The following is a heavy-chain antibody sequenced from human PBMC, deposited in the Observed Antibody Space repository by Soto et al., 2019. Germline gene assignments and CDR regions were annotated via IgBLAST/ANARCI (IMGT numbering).Heavy chain of an antibody. Sequence: GGSLRLSCAASGFTFSGSAMHWVRQASGKGLEWVGRIRSKANSYATAYAASVKGRFTISRDDSKNTAYLQMNSLKTEDTAVYYCTRLDYDFWSGYYKERYGMDVWGQGTTVTVSS. CDR1: GFTFSGSA. CDR3: TRLDYDFWSGYYKERYGMDV. V-gene: IGHV3-73*01. CDR2: IRSKANSYAT. D-gene: IGHD3-3*01. J-gene: IGHJ6*02.